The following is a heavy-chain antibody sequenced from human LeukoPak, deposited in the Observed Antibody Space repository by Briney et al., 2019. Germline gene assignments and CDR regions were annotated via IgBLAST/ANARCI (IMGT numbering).Heavy chain of an antibody. CDR2: INHSGST. V-gene: IGHV4-34*01. CDR1: GGSFSGYY. CDR3: ARLIAAAGTRYFDY. Sequence: SETLSLTCAVYGGSFSGYYWSWIRQPPGKGLEWIGEINHSGSTNYNPSLKSRVAISVDTSKNQFSLKLSSVTAADTAVYYCARLIAAAGTRYFDYWGQGTLVTVSS. D-gene: IGHD6-13*01. J-gene: IGHJ4*02.